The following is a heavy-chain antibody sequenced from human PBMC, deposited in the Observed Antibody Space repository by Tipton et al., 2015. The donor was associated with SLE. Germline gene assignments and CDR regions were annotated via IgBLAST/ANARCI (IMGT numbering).Heavy chain of an antibody. V-gene: IGHV4-59*08. D-gene: IGHD6-6*01. Sequence: TLSLTCTVSGGSISSYYWSWIRQPPGKGLEWIGYIYYSGSTNYNPSRKSRVTISVDTSKNQFSLKLSSVTAADTAVYYCARRRYSSSSRPHWYFDLWGRGTLVTVSS. J-gene: IGHJ2*01. CDR1: GGSISSYY. CDR3: ARRRYSSSSRPHWYFDL. CDR2: IYYSGST.